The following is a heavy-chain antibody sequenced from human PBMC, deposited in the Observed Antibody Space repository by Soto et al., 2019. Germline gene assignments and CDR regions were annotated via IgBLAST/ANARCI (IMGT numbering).Heavy chain of an antibody. J-gene: IGHJ4*02. D-gene: IGHD6-19*01. CDR3: AGDRGVAGTGYYFDY. CDR2: ISYDGSNK. V-gene: IGHV3-30-3*01. Sequence: QVQLVESGGGVVQPGRSLRLSCAASGFTFSTYAMHWVRQAPGKGLEWVAVISYDGSNKYYTDSVKGRFTISRDNSKNTLCLQMNSLRAEDTAVYYCAGDRGVAGTGYYFDYWGQGTLVTVSS. CDR1: GFTFSTYA.